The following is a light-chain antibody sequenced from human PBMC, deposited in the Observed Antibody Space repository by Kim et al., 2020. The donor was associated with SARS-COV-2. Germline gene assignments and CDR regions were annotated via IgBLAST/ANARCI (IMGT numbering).Light chain of an antibody. CDR2: GKN. J-gene: IGLJ2*01. Sequence: ALGPTVRSTCKGDSLRSYYASWYQQKPGQAPVLVNYGKNNRPSGIPDRFSGSSSGNTASLTITGAQAEDEADYYCNSRDSSGNHVVFGGGTQLTVL. V-gene: IGLV3-19*01. CDR1: SLRSYY. CDR3: NSRDSSGNHVV.